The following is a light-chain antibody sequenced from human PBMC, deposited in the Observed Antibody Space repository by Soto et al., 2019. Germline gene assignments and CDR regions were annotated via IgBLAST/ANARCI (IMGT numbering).Light chain of an antibody. Sequence: DIVMTQSPDSLAVSLGERATINCKSSQSVLYSSNNKNYLAWYQQKPGQPPKLLIYWASTRESGVPDRFSGSGSGTDFTLTISSLQAEDVAVYYCQQYHTSATFGQGTKLEI. CDR3: QQYHTSAT. V-gene: IGKV4-1*01. J-gene: IGKJ2*01. CDR1: QSVLYSSNNKNY. CDR2: WAS.